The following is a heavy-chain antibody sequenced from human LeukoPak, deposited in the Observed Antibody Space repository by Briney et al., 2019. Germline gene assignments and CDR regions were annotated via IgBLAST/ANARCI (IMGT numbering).Heavy chain of an antibody. D-gene: IGHD3-22*01. CDR3: AREVGYDSSGYYDYYYYMDV. CDR1: GGTFSSYA. CDR2: IIPIFGTA. J-gene: IGHJ6*03. Sequence: GASVKVSCKASGGTFSSYAISWVRQAPGQGLEWMGRIIPIFGTANYAQKFQGRVTITTDESTSTAYMELSSLRSEDTAVYYCAREVGYDSSGYYDYYYYMDVWGKGTTVTVSS. V-gene: IGHV1-69*05.